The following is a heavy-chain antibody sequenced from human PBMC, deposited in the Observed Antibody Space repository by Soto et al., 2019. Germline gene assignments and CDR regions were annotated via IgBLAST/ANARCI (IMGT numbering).Heavy chain of an antibody. Sequence: QVQLVQSGAEVKKPGASVKVSCKASGYTFTSYDINWVRQATGQGLEWRGWMNHNSGNTGYAQKFQGRVTMTRNTSISTADMELSSLRSEDTAVYYCAICRENAFDIWGQGTMVTVSS. V-gene: IGHV1-8*01. CDR2: MNHNSGNT. D-gene: IGHD2-2*01. J-gene: IGHJ3*02. CDR3: AICRENAFDI. CDR1: GYTFTSYD.